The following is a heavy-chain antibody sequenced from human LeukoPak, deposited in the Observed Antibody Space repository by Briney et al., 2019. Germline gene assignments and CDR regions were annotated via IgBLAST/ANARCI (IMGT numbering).Heavy chain of an antibody. D-gene: IGHD2-2*02. Sequence: GRSLRLSCAASGFTFSSYGMHWVRQAPGKGLEWVAVIWYDGSNKYYADSVKGRFTISRDNSKNTLFLQMDSLRAEDTAVYYCARDHVGAVVPAAIAYWGQGTLVTVSS. CDR3: ARDHVGAVVPAAIAY. CDR1: GFTFSSYG. V-gene: IGHV3-33*01. J-gene: IGHJ4*02. CDR2: IWYDGSNK.